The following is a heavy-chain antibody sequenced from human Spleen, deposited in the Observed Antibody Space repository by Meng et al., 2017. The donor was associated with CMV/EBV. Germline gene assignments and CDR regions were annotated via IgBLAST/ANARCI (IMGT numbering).Heavy chain of an antibody. V-gene: IGHV1-2*02. D-gene: IGHD3-10*01. CDR3: ARAPGGYWYFDL. CDR2: INPNSGGT. J-gene: IGHJ2*01. CDR1: GYTFTCYY. Sequence: LVRAGGEVKKPGASVKVSCKASGYTFTCYYMHWVRQAPGQGLEWMGWINPNSGGTNYAQKFQGRVTMTRDTSISTAYMELSSLRSEDTAVYYCARAPGGYWYFDLWGRGTLVTVSS.